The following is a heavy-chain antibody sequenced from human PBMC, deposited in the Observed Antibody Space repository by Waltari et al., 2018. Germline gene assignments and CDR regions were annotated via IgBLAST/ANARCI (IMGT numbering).Heavy chain of an antibody. CDR1: GGSISSSSYY. V-gene: IGHV4-39*07. J-gene: IGHJ4*02. CDR3: ARAYSGSYYVDY. Sequence: QLQLQESGPGLVKPSETLSLTCTVSGGSISSSSYYWGWIRQPPGKGLEWIGSIYYSGSTYYNPSLKRRVTISVDTSKNQFSLKLSSVTAADTAVYYCARAYSGSYYVDYWGQGTLVTVSS. D-gene: IGHD1-26*01. CDR2: IYYSGST.